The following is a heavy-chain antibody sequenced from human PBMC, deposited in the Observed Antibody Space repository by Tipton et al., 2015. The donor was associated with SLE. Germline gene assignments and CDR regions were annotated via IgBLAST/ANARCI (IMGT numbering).Heavy chain of an antibody. CDR1: GGSISSSSYF. D-gene: IGHD5-12*01. CDR3: ARPGVAYGGYGAWDD. CDR2: IYYSGST. J-gene: IGHJ3*01. V-gene: IGHV4-39*07. Sequence: TLSLTCTVSGGSISSSSYFWGWIRQPPGKGLEWIGTIYYSGSTYYNPSLKSRVTISVDTSKNQFSLKLSSVTAADTAVYYCARPGVAYGGYGAWDDWGQGTMLTVSS.